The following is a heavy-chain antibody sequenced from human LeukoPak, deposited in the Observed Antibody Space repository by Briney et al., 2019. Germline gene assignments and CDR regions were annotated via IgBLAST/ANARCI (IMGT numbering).Heavy chain of an antibody. V-gene: IGHV4-39*01. Sequence: SETLSLTCTVSGGSISSSSYYWGCIRQPPGKGLEWIGSIYYSGSTYYNPSLKRRVTISVDTSKNQFSLKLFSVTAADTAVYYCARGSTAMVKLFDYWGQGTLVTVSS. CDR3: ARGSTAMVKLFDY. J-gene: IGHJ4*02. CDR1: GGSISSSSYY. CDR2: IYYSGST. D-gene: IGHD5-18*01.